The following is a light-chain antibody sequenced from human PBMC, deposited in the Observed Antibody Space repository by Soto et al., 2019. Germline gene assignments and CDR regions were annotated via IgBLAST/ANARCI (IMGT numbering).Light chain of an antibody. CDR1: QGLGVW. CDR2: GAS. V-gene: IGKV1-12*01. CDR3: QQAYRFPLT. J-gene: IGKJ4*01. Sequence: DIQMTQSPSSVSASVGDRVTITCRASQGLGVWLGWYQQKPGKAPQLLIFGASGLQTGVPSRFSGSGTGTDFPPHLRSLQPEDFATYYCQQAYRFPLTFGGGTKVEIK.